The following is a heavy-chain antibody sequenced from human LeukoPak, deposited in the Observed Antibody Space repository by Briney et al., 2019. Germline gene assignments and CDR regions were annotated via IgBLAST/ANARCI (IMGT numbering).Heavy chain of an antibody. D-gene: IGHD6-19*01. CDR1: GFTFSNYG. CDR3: AREGGQWLGLDY. Sequence: PGGSLRLSCAASGFTFSNYGMHWVRQAPGKGLEWVTIISYDGSNKYYSDSVKGRFTISRDNSKNTLYLQMNSLRPDDTGVYYCAREGGQWLGLDYWGQGALVTVSS. CDR2: ISYDGSNK. J-gene: IGHJ4*02. V-gene: IGHV3-30*04.